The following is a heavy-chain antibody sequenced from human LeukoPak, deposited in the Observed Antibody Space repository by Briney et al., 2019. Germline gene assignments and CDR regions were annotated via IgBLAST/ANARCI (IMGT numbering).Heavy chain of an antibody. J-gene: IGHJ3*02. CDR2: INHSGST. V-gene: IGHV4-34*01. CDR1: GGSFSGYY. Sequence: NPSETLSLTRAVYGGSFSGYYWSWIRQPPGKGLEWIGEINHSGSTNYNPSLKSRVTISVDTSKNQFSLKLSSVTAADTAVYYCARYTAMVNDAFDIWGQGTMVTVSS. D-gene: IGHD5-18*01. CDR3: ARYTAMVNDAFDI.